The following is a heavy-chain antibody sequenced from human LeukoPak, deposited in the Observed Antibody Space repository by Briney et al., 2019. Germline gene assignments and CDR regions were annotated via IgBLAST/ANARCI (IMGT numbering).Heavy chain of an antibody. J-gene: IGHJ4*02. V-gene: IGHV3-23*01. D-gene: IGHD2/OR15-2a*01. Sequence: PGGSLRLSCTASGFTFTNYAMTWVRQAPGKGLEWVSAISPSGSHTCYADSVKGRFTFSRDNSKNTVYLQMNSLRVEDSAIYYCAKNGGTGTAFYDYWGQGALVAVSS. CDR1: GFTFTNYA. CDR3: AKNGGTGTAFYDY. CDR2: ISPSGSHT.